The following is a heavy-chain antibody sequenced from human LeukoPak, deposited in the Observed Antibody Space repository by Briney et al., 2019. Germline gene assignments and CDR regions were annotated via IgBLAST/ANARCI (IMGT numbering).Heavy chain of an antibody. D-gene: IGHD3-10*01. V-gene: IGHV1-46*01. CDR2: INPSGGST. Sequence: ASVTVSFMASGYTFTSYYMHWVRQAPGQGLEWMGIINPSGGSTSYAQKFQGRVTMTRGMSTSTVYMELSSLRSEDTAVYYCARGVARQSIDYWGQGTLVTVSS. CDR1: GYTFTSYY. J-gene: IGHJ4*02. CDR3: ARGVARQSIDY.